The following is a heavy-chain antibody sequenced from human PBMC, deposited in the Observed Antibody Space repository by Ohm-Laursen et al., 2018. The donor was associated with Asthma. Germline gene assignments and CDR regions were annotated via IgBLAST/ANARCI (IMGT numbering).Heavy chain of an antibody. Sequence: SLRLSCTASGFTFSTYAMNWVRQAPGQGLEWVSVISGSGGTTYYADSVEGRFTISRDNSKNTLYLQMNSLRAEDTAVYYCAKDRRAHGMDVWGQGTTVTVSS. CDR2: ISGSGGTT. CDR3: AKDRRAHGMDV. V-gene: IGHV3-23*01. CDR1: GFTFSTYA. J-gene: IGHJ6*02.